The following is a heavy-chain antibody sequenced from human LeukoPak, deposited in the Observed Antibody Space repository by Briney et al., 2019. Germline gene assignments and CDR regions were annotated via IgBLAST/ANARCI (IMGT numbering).Heavy chain of an antibody. CDR3: ARDLRCGGDCPGY. CDR1: GFTFSSYE. J-gene: IGHJ4*02. Sequence: PGGSLRLSCAASGFTFSSYEMSWVRQAPGKGLEWVSYISGSGSTIYYADSVKGRFTISRDNARNSLYLQMNSLRAEDTALYYCARDLRCGGDCPGYWGQGTLVTVSS. V-gene: IGHV3-48*03. CDR2: ISGSGSTI. D-gene: IGHD2-21*02.